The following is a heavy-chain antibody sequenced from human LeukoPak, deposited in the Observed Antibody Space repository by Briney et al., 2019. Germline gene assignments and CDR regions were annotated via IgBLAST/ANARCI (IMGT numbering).Heavy chain of an antibody. V-gene: IGHV1-46*01. CDR2: INPSGGST. CDR1: GYTFTGYD. Sequence: ASVKVSCKASGYTFTGYDMHWVRQAPGQGLEWMGIINPSGGSTSSAQKFHGRVTMTRDMSTSTVYMELSSLRSEDTAVYYCARGSPVESSAYYFDLWGQGTLVTVSS. J-gene: IGHJ4*02. CDR3: ARGSPVESSAYYFDL.